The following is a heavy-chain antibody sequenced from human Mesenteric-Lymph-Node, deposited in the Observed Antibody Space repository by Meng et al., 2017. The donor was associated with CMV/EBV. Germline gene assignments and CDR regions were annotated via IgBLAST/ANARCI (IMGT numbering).Heavy chain of an antibody. Sequence: LRLSCFVSGGSISSGAYCWSWIRQHPGKGLEYIGYIQCSGSTYCSPSLKTRDTISVDTSKNQFSLKVSSATAADTAIYSCASPIISLLMFQLVSPCDYWGQGTLVTVSS. CDR3: ASPIISLLMFQLVSPCDY. J-gene: IGHJ4*02. CDR1: GGSISSGAYC. CDR2: IQCSGST. D-gene: IGHD6-13*01. V-gene: IGHV4-31*02.